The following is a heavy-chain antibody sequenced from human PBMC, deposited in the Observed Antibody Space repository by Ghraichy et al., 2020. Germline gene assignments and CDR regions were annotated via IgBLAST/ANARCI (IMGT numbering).Heavy chain of an antibody. CDR1: GYTFTSYY. D-gene: IGHD3-10*01. V-gene: IGHV1-46*01. Sequence: ASVKVSCKASGYTFTSYYMHWVRQAPGQGLEWMGIINPSGGSTSYAQKFQGRVTMTRDTSTSTVYMELSSLRSEDTAVYYCARDRTPPLLWFGELYYYYMDVWGKGTTVTVSS. CDR2: INPSGGST. J-gene: IGHJ6*03. CDR3: ARDRTPPLLWFGELYYYYMDV.